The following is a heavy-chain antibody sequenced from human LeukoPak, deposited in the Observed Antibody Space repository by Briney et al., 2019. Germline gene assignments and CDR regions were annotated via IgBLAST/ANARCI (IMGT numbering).Heavy chain of an antibody. Sequence: ASVKVSCKASGCTFSSYAISWVRQAPGQGLEWMGGIIPIFGTANYAQKFQGRVTITADKSTSTAYMELSSLRSEDTAVYYCARASTGNYYYYYYMDVWGKGTTVTVSS. CDR2: IIPIFGTA. CDR3: ARASTGNYYYYYYMDV. J-gene: IGHJ6*03. V-gene: IGHV1-69*06. D-gene: IGHD4-17*01. CDR1: GCTFSSYA.